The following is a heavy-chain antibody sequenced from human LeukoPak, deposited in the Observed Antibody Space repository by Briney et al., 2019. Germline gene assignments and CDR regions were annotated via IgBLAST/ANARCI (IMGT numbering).Heavy chain of an antibody. CDR2: IGWNSGSI. J-gene: IGHJ6*02. CDR3: ASSLVGAIGHGYYGMDV. CDR1: GFTFDDYA. D-gene: IGHD1-26*01. Sequence: GGSLRLSCAASGFTFDDYAMHWVRQAPGKGLEWVSGIGWNSGSIGYADSVKGRFTISRDNAKNSLYLQMNSLRAEDTALYYCASSLVGAIGHGYYGMDVWGQGTTVTVSS. V-gene: IGHV3-9*01.